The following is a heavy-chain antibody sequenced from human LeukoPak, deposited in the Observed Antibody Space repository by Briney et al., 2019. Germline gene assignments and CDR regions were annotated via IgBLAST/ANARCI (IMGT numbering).Heavy chain of an antibody. D-gene: IGHD3-10*01. CDR1: GYTFTSYA. J-gene: IGHJ3*02. CDR2: INTNTGNP. V-gene: IGHV7-4-1*02. Sequence: ASVKVSCKASGYTFTSYAMNWVRQAPGQGLEWMGWINTNTGNPTYAQGFTGRFVFSLDTSVSTAYLQISSLKAEDTAVYYCARGGGFGEVPLDAFDIWGQGTMVTVSS. CDR3: ARGGGFGEVPLDAFDI.